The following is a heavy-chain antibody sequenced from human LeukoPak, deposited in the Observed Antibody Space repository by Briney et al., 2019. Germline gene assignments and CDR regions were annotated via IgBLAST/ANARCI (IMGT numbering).Heavy chain of an antibody. CDR1: GFTVSSNY. CDR2: IYSGGST. CDR3: AKDALPSYSGGDCYLFRQSIDAIYI. D-gene: IGHD2-21*02. J-gene: IGHJ3*02. Sequence: PSGSLSLSCAASGFTVSSNYMSWVRQAPGKGLEWVADIYSGGSTYYADSVKGRFTISRDNSKTPLYLQRNSMKAEATPVYYCAKDALPSYSGGDCYLFRQSIDAIYIWGQGTMVTVSS. V-gene: IGHV3-53*01.